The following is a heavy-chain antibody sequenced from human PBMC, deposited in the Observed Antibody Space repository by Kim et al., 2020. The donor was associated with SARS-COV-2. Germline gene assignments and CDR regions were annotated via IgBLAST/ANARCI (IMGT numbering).Heavy chain of an antibody. CDR2: INPSGGST. V-gene: IGHV1-46*01. CDR3: ARGGDIVLVVAARYDAFDI. D-gene: IGHD2-15*01. CDR1: GYTFTSYY. J-gene: IGHJ3*02. Sequence: ASVKVSCKASGYTFTSYYMHWVRQAPGQGLEWMGIINPSGGSTSYAQTCQGRVTMTRDTSTSTVYMELSSLRSEDTAVYYCARGGDIVLVVAARYDAFDIRGQGTMVTVSS.